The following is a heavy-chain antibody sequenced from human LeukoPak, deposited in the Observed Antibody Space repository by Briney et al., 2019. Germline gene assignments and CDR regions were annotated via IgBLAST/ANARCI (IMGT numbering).Heavy chain of an antibody. CDR2: ISSSGSTI. Sequence: GGSLRLSCAASGFTFSSYEMNWVRQAPGKGLEWVSYISSSGSTIYYADSVKGRFTISRDNAKNSLYLQMNSLRADDTAVYYCARDPEGYYYDSGAYYPYYFDYWGQGTLVSVSS. CDR3: ARDPEGYYYDSGAYYPYYFDY. J-gene: IGHJ4*02. D-gene: IGHD3-22*01. V-gene: IGHV3-48*03. CDR1: GFTFSSYE.